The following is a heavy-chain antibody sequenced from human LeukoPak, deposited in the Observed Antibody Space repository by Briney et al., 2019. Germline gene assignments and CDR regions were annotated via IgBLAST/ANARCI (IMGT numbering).Heavy chain of an antibody. D-gene: IGHD6-6*01. CDR2: IIPIFGTA. Sequence: SVKVSGMASGGTFSSYAISWVRQAPGQGLEWMGGIIPIFGTANYAQKFQGRVTITADESTSTAYMELSSLRSEDTAVYYCARGTPQFDYSSSFYYYYYMDVWGKGTTVTVSS. V-gene: IGHV1-69*13. J-gene: IGHJ6*03. CDR1: GGTFSSYA. CDR3: ARGTPQFDYSSSFYYYYYMDV.